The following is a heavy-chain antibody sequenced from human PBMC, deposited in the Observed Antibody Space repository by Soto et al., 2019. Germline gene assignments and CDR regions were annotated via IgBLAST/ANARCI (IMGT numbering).Heavy chain of an antibody. CDR1: GFTFSDYY. Sequence: QVQLVESGGGLVKPGESLRLSCAASGFTFSDYYMNWIRQAPGKGLEWVSYINSGGSTMYYADSVKGRFTISRDNAKDSLYLQMNSLRVEDTAVYYCARVGAVAGPTDYCGQGTLVTVSS. D-gene: IGHD6-19*01. CDR2: INSGGSTM. V-gene: IGHV3-11*01. J-gene: IGHJ4*02. CDR3: ARVGAVAGPTDY.